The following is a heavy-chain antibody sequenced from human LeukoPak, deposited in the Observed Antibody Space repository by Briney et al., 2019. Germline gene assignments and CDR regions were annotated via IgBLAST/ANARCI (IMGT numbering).Heavy chain of an antibody. Sequence: GGSLRLSCAASGFTFSSYWMHWVRQAPGKGLVWVSCINTDGSSTSYADSVKGRFTISRDNSKNTLYLQMNSLRAEDTAVYYCAKPFYYDILTGYPELYYFDYWGQGTLVTVSS. CDR3: AKPFYYDILTGYPELYYFDY. V-gene: IGHV3-74*01. J-gene: IGHJ4*02. CDR1: GFTFSSYW. D-gene: IGHD3-9*01. CDR2: INTDGSST.